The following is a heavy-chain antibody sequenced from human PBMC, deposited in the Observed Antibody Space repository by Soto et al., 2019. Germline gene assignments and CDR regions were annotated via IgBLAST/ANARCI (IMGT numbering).Heavy chain of an antibody. D-gene: IGHD3-16*01. J-gene: IGHJ4*02. Sequence: PGGSLRLSCAASGFTFRSHGMHWVRQAPGKGLEWVAVIWYDGSNKYYADSVKGRFTISRDNSKNTVYLQMNSVRAEDTALYYCARWGDGRRVDYWGQGTLVTVSS. V-gene: IGHV3-33*01. CDR2: IWYDGSNK. CDR1: GFTFRSHG. CDR3: ARWGDGRRVDY.